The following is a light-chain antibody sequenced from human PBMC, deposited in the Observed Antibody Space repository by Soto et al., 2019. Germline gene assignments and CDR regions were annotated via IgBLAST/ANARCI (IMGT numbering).Light chain of an antibody. CDR1: SSNIGAGYD. Sequence: QSVLTQPPSVSGAPGQRVTISCTGSSSNIGAGYDVHWYQQLPGTAPKLLIYGNTNRPSGVPYRFSGSKSGTSASLAITGLQAEDEADYYCHSYDISRSASVFGGGTKLTVL. CDR2: GNT. J-gene: IGLJ2*01. CDR3: HSYDISRSASV. V-gene: IGLV1-40*01.